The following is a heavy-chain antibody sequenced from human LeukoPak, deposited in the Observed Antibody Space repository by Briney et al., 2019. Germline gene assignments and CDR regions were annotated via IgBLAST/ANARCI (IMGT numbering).Heavy chain of an antibody. V-gene: IGHV3-7*01. Sequence: GGSLRLSCAASGFTFSSYWMSWVRQAPGKGLEWVANIKQDGSEKYYVDSVKGRFTISRDNAKNSLYLQMNSLRAEDTAVYYCARGNPPGYCSGDSCFPWGQGTLVTVSS. CDR2: IKQDGSEK. J-gene: IGHJ5*02. CDR1: GFTFSSYW. CDR3: ARGNPPGYCSGDSCFP. D-gene: IGHD2-15*01.